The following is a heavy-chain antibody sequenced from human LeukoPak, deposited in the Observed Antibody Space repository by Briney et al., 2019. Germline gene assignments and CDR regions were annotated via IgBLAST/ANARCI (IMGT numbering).Heavy chain of an antibody. CDR2: ISAYNGNT. D-gene: IGHD4/OR15-4a*01. CDR1: GYTFTSYG. CDR3: ARSVGTINWFDS. V-gene: IGHV1-18*01. J-gene: IGHJ5*01. Sequence: ASVKVSCKASGYTFTSYGISWVRQAPGQGLEWMGWISAYNGNTNYAQKLQGRVTMTTDTSSSTAYMELTSLRSDDTAVYYCARSVGTINWFDSWGQGTLVTVSS.